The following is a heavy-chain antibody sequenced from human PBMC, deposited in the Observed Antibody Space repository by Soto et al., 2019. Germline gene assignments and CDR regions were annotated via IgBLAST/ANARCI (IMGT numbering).Heavy chain of an antibody. D-gene: IGHD5-12*01. CDR1: GFTFSSYA. Sequence: LRLSCAASGFTFSSYAMSWVRQAPGKGLEWVSAISGSGGSTYYADSVKGRFTISRDNSKNTLYLQMNSLRAEDTAVYYCAKGGRSDYYYYYGMDVWGQGTTVTVSS. CDR2: ISGSGGST. CDR3: AKGGRSDYYYYYGMDV. V-gene: IGHV3-23*01. J-gene: IGHJ6*02.